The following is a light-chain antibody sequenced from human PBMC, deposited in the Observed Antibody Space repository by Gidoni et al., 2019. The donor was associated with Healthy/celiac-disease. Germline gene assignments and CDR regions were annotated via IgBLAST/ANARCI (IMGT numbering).Light chain of an antibody. CDR3: SSYTSSSTLGGV. V-gene: IGLV2-14*01. CDR2: EVS. Sequence: QSALTQPASVSGPPGQSITISCTGTSSDVGGYNYVSWYQQHPGKAPKLMIYEVSNRPPGVSNRFSGSKAGNTASLTISGLQAEDEADYYCSSYTSSSTLGGVFGGGTKLTVL. CDR1: SSDVGGYNY. J-gene: IGLJ2*01.